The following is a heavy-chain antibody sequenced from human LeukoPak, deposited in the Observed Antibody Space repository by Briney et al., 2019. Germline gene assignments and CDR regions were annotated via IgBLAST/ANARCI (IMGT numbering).Heavy chain of an antibody. CDR2: INPNSGGT. CDR1: GYTFTGCY. CDR3: ARDASTTYYYDSSGYYPIDY. V-gene: IGHV1-2*02. Sequence: ASVKVSCKASGYTFTGCYMHWVRQAPGQGLEWMGWINPNSGGTNYAQKFQGRVTMTRDTSISTAYMELSRLRSDDTAVYYCARDASTTYYYDSSGYYPIDYWGQGTLVTVSS. J-gene: IGHJ4*02. D-gene: IGHD3-22*01.